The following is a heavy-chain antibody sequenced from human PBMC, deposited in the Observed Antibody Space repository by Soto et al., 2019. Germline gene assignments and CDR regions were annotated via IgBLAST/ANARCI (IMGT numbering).Heavy chain of an antibody. D-gene: IGHD2-15*01. CDR1: GFTFSSYW. CDR3: ATGGGNFDY. V-gene: IGHV3-7*05. J-gene: IGHJ4*02. CDR2: IKQDGSEK. Sequence: EVPLVESGGGLVQPGGSLRLSCAASGFTFSSYWMRWVRQAPGKGLEWVANIKQDGSEKYYEDSVKGRFTISRDNAKNSLYLEMNSLRAEDTAVYYCATGGGNFDYWGQGTLVTVSS.